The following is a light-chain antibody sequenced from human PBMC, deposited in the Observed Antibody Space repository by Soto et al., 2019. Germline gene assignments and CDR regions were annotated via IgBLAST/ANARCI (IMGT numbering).Light chain of an antibody. CDR3: QQYNNWPPWT. CDR2: GAS. CDR1: QSVSCN. V-gene: IGKV3-15*01. Sequence: EIVMTQSPATLSVSPGERATLSCRARQSVSCNLAWYQQKPGQAPRLLLYGASTRATGIPARFSGSGSGTDFTLTISSLQSEDFAVYYCQQYNNWPPWTFGQGTKLEIK. J-gene: IGKJ1*01.